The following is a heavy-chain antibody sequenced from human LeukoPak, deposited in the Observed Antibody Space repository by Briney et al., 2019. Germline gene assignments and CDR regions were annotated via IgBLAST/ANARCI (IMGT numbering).Heavy chain of an antibody. Sequence: SETLSLNCAVCGGSFSGYYWSWIRQPPGKGLEWIGEINHSGSTNYNPSLKSRVTISVDTSKNQFSLKLSSVTAADTAVYYCARVRYDFWSGYYGPFDYWGQGTLVTVSS. CDR3: ARVRYDFWSGYYGPFDY. D-gene: IGHD3-3*01. CDR2: INHSGST. CDR1: GGSFSGYY. J-gene: IGHJ4*02. V-gene: IGHV4-34*01.